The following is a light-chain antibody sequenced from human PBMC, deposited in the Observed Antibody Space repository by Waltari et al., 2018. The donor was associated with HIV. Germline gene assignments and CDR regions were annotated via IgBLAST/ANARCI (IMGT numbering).Light chain of an antibody. J-gene: IGLJ2*01. CDR3: CSYAGSSTFGVV. Sequence: QSALTQPASVSGSPGQSITISCTGTSSDVGSYNLVSLYQQHPGKAPKLMIYEGSKRPSGVSNRFSGSKSGNTASLTISGLQAEDEADYYCCSYAGSSTFGVVFGGGTKLTVL. CDR1: SSDVGSYNL. V-gene: IGLV2-23*03. CDR2: EGS.